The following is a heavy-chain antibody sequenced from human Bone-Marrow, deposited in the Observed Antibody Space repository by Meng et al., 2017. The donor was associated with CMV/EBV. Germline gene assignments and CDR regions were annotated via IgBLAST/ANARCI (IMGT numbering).Heavy chain of an antibody. CDR3: ARRKSSSSVGGMDV. CDR2: INSDGSST. V-gene: IGHV3-74*01. CDR1: GLTFSSYW. Sequence: GGFLRLYCAASGLTFSSYWMHWVREAPGKGLVWVSRINSDGSSTSYTDSVKCRFTISRDNAKKTLYLQMNSLRAEDPAVHYGARRKSSSSVGGMDVWGQGTTVTVSS. D-gene: IGHD6-6*01. J-gene: IGHJ6*02.